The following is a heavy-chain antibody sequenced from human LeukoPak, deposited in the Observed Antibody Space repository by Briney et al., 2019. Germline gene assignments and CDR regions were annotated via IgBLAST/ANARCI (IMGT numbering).Heavy chain of an antibody. D-gene: IGHD2-8*01. J-gene: IGHJ4*02. CDR3: ARGFRNGPFDC. CDR2: INRNGGST. V-gene: IGHV3-20*04. CDR1: GFTFDDYG. Sequence: GGSLRLSCEASGFTFDDYGMSWVLQPPGKGLEWVSGINRNGGSTDYADSVKGRFTISRDNAKNSHFLQMNSLRVEDTALYYCARGFRNGPFDCWGQGTLVTVSS.